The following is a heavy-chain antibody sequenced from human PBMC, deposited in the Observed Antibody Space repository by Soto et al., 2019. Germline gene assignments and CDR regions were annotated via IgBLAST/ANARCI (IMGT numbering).Heavy chain of an antibody. J-gene: IGHJ6*03. CDR2: INHSGST. Sequence: SETLSLTCAVYGGSFSGYYWSWIRQPPGKGLEWIGEINHSGSTNYNPSLKSRVTISVDTSKNQFSLKLSSVTAADTAVYYCARGATVTTYSHYYYYMDVWGKGTTVTVSS. CDR1: GGSFSGYY. V-gene: IGHV4-34*01. CDR3: ARGATVTTYSHYYYYMDV. D-gene: IGHD4-17*01.